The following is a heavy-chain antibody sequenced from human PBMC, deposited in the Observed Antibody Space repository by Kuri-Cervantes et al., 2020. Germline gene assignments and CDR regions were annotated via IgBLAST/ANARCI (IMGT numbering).Heavy chain of an antibody. CDR3: VREASAD. CDR2: IGRDGNEK. Sequence: GGSLRLSCLASGFTFSNYWMSWARLTPGKGLEWVANIGRDGNEKFYVDSVKGRFTISRGNAKDSLYLHMNSLRVDDTAVYFCVREASADWGQGTLVTVSS. J-gene: IGHJ4*02. CDR1: GFTFSNYW. V-gene: IGHV3-7*01.